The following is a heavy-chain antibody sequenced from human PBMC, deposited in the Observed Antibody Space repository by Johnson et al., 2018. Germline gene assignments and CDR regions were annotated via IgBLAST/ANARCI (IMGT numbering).Heavy chain of an antibody. CDR3: ARAVAGTPYRAFDI. Sequence: QVQLVESGAEVKEPGSSVKVSCKASGGTFSSYAISWVRQAPGQGLEWMGGIIPIFGTANYAQKFQGRVTITADESTSTAHMELSSLRSEDTAVYYCARAVAGTPYRAFDIWGQGTMVTVSS. CDR2: IIPIFGTA. V-gene: IGHV1-69*01. CDR1: GGTFSSYA. D-gene: IGHD6-19*01. J-gene: IGHJ3*02.